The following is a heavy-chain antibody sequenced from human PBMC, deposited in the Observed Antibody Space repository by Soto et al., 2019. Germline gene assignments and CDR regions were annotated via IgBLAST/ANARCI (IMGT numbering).Heavy chain of an antibody. D-gene: IGHD5-12*01. Sequence: GGSLRLSCAASGITFSTYAMSWVRQAPGKGLEWVSAISGSGGSTYYADSVKGQFTISRDKSKNTLYLQMSSLSADDTAVYYCVKSRGGNNFDFFDWSQGALVTSPQ. CDR3: VKSRGGNNFDFFD. CDR1: GITFSTYA. J-gene: IGHJ4*02. V-gene: IGHV3-23*01. CDR2: ISGSGGST.